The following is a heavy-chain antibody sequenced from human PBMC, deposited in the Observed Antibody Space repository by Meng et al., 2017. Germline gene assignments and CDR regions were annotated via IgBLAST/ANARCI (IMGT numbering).Heavy chain of an antibody. CDR2: ISWNSGSI. D-gene: IGHD2-2*01. CDR3: AREGERGYCSSTSCSLISGAFDI. V-gene: IGHV3-9*01. Sequence: SLKISCAASGFTFDDYAMHWVRQAPGKGLEWVSGISWNSGSIGYADSVKGRFTISRDNAKNSLYLQMNSLRAEDTAVYYCAREGERGYCSSTSCSLISGAFDIWGQGTMVTVSS. J-gene: IGHJ3*02. CDR1: GFTFDDYA.